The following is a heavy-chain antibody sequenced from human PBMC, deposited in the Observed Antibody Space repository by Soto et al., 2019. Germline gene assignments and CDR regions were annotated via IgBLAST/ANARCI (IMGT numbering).Heavy chain of an antibody. CDR2: IKQNGSEK. Sequence: GESLRLSCAASGFTFSSYCMSWVRQAPGKGLEWVANIKQNGSEKYYLDSVKGRFTISRDNDKNSLYLQMHSLRAEDSAMSDCAGDLLSSSYYYDGMDVWGQGTMVTVSS. CDR1: GFTFSSYC. V-gene: IGHV3-7*01. J-gene: IGHJ6*02. D-gene: IGHD6-13*01. CDR3: AGDLLSSSYYYDGMDV.